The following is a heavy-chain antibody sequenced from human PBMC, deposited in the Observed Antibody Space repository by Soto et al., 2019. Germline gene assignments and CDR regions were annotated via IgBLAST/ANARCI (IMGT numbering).Heavy chain of an antibody. Sequence: ASVKVSCKVSGYTLTELSMHWVRQAPGQGLEWMGWISAYNGDTNYAQKLQGRVTMTTDTSTSTAYMELRSLRSDDTAVYYCARDRGIAVAGTIAFFDYWGQGTLVTVSS. CDR2: ISAYNGDT. D-gene: IGHD6-13*01. CDR3: ARDRGIAVAGTIAFFDY. CDR1: GYTLTELS. V-gene: IGHV1-18*01. J-gene: IGHJ4*02.